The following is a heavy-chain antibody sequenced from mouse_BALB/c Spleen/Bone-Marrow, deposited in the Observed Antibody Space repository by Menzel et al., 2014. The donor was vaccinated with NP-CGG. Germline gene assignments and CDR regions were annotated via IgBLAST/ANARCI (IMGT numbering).Heavy chain of an antibody. CDR1: GYSFTACF. CDR2: INPYNGAT. Sequence: VQLQQSGPELVKPGASMKISCKASGYSFTACFIHWIKQSHVKSLEWIGRINPYNGATTYNQNFNDKASLTVDKSSGTAYMELHSLTSEDSAVYYCARRWSGAMDYWGQGTSVTVSS. V-gene: IGHV1-37*01. CDR3: ARRWSGAMDY. J-gene: IGHJ4*01. D-gene: IGHD2-3*01.